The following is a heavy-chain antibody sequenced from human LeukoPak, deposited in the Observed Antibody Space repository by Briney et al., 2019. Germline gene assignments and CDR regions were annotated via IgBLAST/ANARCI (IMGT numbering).Heavy chain of an antibody. CDR2: IYYSGST. D-gene: IGHD4/OR15-4a*01. J-gene: IGHJ3*02. CDR3: ARAVGRAHAFDI. V-gene: IGHV4-59*01. CDR1: GGSISSYY. Sequence: SETPSLTCTVSGGSISSYYWSWIRQPPGKGLEWIGYIYYSGSTNYNPSLKSRVTISVDTSKNQFSLKLSSVTAADTAVYYCARAVGRAHAFDIWGQGTMVTVSS.